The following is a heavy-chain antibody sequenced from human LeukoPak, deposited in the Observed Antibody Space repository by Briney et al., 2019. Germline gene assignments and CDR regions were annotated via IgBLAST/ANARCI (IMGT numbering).Heavy chain of an antibody. V-gene: IGHV4-4*07. CDR3: ARAGDSSGYEYYFDY. D-gene: IGHD3-22*01. CDR2: IYTSEST. CDR1: GGSISSYY. J-gene: IGHJ4*02. Sequence: SETLSLTCTVSGGSISSYYWSWIRQPAGKGLEWIGRIYTSESTNYNPSLKSRVTMSVDMSTNQFSLKLSSVTAADTAVYYCARAGDSSGYEYYFDYWGQGTLVTVSS.